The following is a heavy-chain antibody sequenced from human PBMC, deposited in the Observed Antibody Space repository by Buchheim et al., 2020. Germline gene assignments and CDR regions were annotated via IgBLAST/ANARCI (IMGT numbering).Heavy chain of an antibody. Sequence: QLQLQESGPGLVKPSETLSLTCTVSGGSISSSSYYWGWIRQPPGKGLEWIGSIYYSGSTYYNPSLKSRVTISVDTSKNQFSLKLSSVTAADTAVYYCARQQYCSSTSCLYYYYYGMDVWGQGTT. V-gene: IGHV4-39*01. J-gene: IGHJ6*02. CDR3: ARQQYCSSTSCLYYYYYGMDV. CDR1: GGSISSSSYY. CDR2: IYYSGST. D-gene: IGHD2-2*01.